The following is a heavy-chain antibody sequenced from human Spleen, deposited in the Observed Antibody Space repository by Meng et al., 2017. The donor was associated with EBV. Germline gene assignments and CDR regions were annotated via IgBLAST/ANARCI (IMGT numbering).Heavy chain of an antibody. CDR3: ARDEMTTGFDY. CDR1: GYTFTDYY. Sequence: QVNSVQSGAEVKKPGASVKVSCKASGYTFTDYYMHWVRQAPGQGLEWMGRINPNSGDTDYAQKFQGRVTMTRDTSISTAYMELSRLRSDDTALYYCARDEMTTGFDYWGQGSLVTVSS. CDR2: INPNSGDT. J-gene: IGHJ4*02. D-gene: IGHD4-17*01. V-gene: IGHV1-2*06.